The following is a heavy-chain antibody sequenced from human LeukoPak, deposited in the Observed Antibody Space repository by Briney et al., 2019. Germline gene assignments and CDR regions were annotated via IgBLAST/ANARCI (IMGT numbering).Heavy chain of an antibody. J-gene: IGHJ4*02. CDR3: ARFGYTSSLDY. V-gene: IGHV5-51*01. CDR2: IYPGDYSDT. Sequence: GESLKISRKGSGYSFTSYWIGWVRQMPGKGLGWGGIIYPGDYSDTKYSPSFQGQVTVSVDKSISTAYSQCSSLKASDTAMYYCARFGYTSSLDYWGQETLVTVSS. D-gene: IGHD6-13*01. CDR1: GYSFTSYW.